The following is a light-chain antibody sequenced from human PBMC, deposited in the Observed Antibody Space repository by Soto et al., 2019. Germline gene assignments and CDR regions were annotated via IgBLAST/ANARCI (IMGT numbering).Light chain of an antibody. CDR2: RAS. J-gene: IGKJ1*01. V-gene: IGKV1-5*03. Sequence: DIQMTQSPSTLSTSVGDRVTISCRASQSISSWLAWYQQKPGEAPNLLIYRASSLQSGVPSRCSGSGSGTEFTLTISSLQPDDFATYYCQQYSRYSWTFGQGTKVEFK. CDR3: QQYSRYSWT. CDR1: QSISSW.